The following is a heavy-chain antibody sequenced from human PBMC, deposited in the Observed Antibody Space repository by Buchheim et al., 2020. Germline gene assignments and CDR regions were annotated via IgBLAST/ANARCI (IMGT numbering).Heavy chain of an antibody. CDR1: GYTFTSYY. CDR3: ARTLYFWSGYHYYYYMDV. V-gene: IGHV1-46*01. CDR2: INPSGCST. Sequence: QVQLVQSGAEVKKPGASVKVSCKASGYTFTSYYMHWVRQAPGQGLEWMGIINPSGCSTSYAQKFQGRVTMTRDTSTSHVYMELSSLRSEDTAVYYCARTLYFWSGYHYYYYMDVWGKGTT. J-gene: IGHJ6*03. D-gene: IGHD3-3*01.